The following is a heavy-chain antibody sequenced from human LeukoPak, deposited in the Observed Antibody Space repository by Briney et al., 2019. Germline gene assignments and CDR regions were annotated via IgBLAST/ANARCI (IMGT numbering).Heavy chain of an antibody. D-gene: IGHD3-16*01. V-gene: IGHV3-21*01. CDR1: GFSSYS. Sequence: GGSLRLSCTASGFSSYSLNWVRQAPGKGLEWVSSISSGSDYIYYADSVKGRFTISRDNAKNSLYLQMNSLRAEDTAIYYCARDPWGAHAYWGQGTLVTASS. CDR3: ARDPWGAHAY. J-gene: IGHJ4*02. CDR2: ISSGSDYI.